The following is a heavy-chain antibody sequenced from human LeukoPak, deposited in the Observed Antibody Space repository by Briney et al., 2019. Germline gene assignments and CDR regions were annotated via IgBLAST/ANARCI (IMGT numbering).Heavy chain of an antibody. V-gene: IGHV1-69*13. Sequence: SVKVSCKASGGTFSSYAISWVRQAPGQGLEWMGGIIPIFGTANYAQKFQGRVTITADESTSTAYMELSGLRSEDTAVYYCARTYYYDSSGYNDAFDIWGQGTMVTVSS. D-gene: IGHD3-22*01. J-gene: IGHJ3*02. CDR2: IIPIFGTA. CDR3: ARTYYYDSSGYNDAFDI. CDR1: GGTFSSYA.